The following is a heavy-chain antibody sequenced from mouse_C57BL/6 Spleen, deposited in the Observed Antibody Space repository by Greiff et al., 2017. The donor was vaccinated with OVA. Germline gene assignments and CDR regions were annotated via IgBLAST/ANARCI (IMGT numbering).Heavy chain of an antibody. D-gene: IGHD3-2*02. Sequence: EVKVVESGGGLVKPGGSLKLSCAASGFTFSSYTMSWVRQTPEKRLEWVATISGGGGNTYYPDSVKGRFTISRDNAKNTLYLQMSSLRSEDTALYYCARRQALYYAMDYWGKGTSVTVSS. V-gene: IGHV5-9*01. J-gene: IGHJ4*01. CDR2: ISGGGGNT. CDR1: GFTFSSYT. CDR3: ARRQALYYAMDY.